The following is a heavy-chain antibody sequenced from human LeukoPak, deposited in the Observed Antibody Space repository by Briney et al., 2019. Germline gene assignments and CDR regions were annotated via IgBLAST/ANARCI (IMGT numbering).Heavy chain of an antibody. CDR3: ARVARNRIGYFDY. Sequence: GGSLRLSCAASGFTFSSYWMHWVRQAPGKGLVWVSRINSDGSSTIYADSVKGRFTISRDNAKNTLYLQMNSLRAEDTAVYYCARVARNRIGYFDYWGQGTLVTVSS. J-gene: IGHJ4*02. D-gene: IGHD1-26*01. CDR2: INSDGSST. CDR1: GFTFSSYW. V-gene: IGHV3-74*01.